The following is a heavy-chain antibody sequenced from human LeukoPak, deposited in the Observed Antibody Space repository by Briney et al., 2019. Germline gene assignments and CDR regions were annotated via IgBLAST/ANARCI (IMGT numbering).Heavy chain of an antibody. CDR2: IYYSGST. J-gene: IGHJ6*02. CDR1: GGSISSGGYY. Sequence: PSETLSLTCTVSGGSISSGGYYWSWIRQHPGKGLEWIGYIYYSGSTYYNPSLKSRVTISVDTSKNQFSLKLSSVTAADTAVYYCARDRVPYGGNSTYYGMDVWGQGTTVTVSS. CDR3: ARDRVPYGGNSTYYGMDV. V-gene: IGHV4-31*03. D-gene: IGHD4-23*01.